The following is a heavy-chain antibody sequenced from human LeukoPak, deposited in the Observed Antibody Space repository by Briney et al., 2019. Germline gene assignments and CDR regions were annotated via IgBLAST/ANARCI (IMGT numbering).Heavy chain of an antibody. Sequence: PSETLSLTCTVSGGSITNYYWSWIRQPPGKGLEWIGYIYYSGSTKYKSSLKSRVTISVDTSKNQFSLKLSSVTAADTAVYYCARGKEVITMLRGLKPGYYFDYWGQGTLVTVSS. D-gene: IGHD3-10*01. CDR1: GGSITNYY. CDR2: IYYSGST. CDR3: ARGKEVITMLRGLKPGYYFDY. J-gene: IGHJ4*02. V-gene: IGHV4-59*01.